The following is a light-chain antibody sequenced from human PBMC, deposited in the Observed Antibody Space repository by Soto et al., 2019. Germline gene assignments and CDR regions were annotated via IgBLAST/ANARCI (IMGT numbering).Light chain of an antibody. CDR2: GAS. Sequence: EIVMTQSPATLSVSPGERATLSCRASQSVSSNFAWYQQKPGQAPRLLIYGASTRATGIPARFSGSGSGTEFTLTISSLQSEDFALYYCQQYNNWPPYTFGQGTKLEIK. J-gene: IGKJ2*01. CDR3: QQYNNWPPYT. V-gene: IGKV3-15*01. CDR1: QSVSSN.